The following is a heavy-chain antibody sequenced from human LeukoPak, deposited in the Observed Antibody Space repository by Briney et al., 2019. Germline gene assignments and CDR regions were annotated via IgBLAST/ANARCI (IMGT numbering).Heavy chain of an antibody. V-gene: IGHV3-53*01. D-gene: IGHD3-10*01. CDR2: IYSGGST. CDR1: GFTVSSNY. Sequence: GGSLRLSCAASGFTVSSNYMSWVRQAPGKGLEWVSVIYSGGSTYYADSVKGRFTISRDNSKNTLYLQMNSLRAEDTAVYYCARAAAGYGSYYYYYGMDVWGQGTTVTVSS. CDR3: ARAAAGYGSYYYYYGMDV. J-gene: IGHJ6*02.